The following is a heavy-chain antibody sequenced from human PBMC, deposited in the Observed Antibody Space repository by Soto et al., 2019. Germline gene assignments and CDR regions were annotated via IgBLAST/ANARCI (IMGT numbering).Heavy chain of an antibody. Sequence: SETLSLTCAVDGGSFSGYYWSWIRQPPGKGLEWIGEINHSGSTNYNPSLKSRVTISVDTSKNQFSLKLSSVTAADTAVYYCARGLGYYDSRVEGDYWGQGTLVTVSS. D-gene: IGHD3-22*01. V-gene: IGHV4-34*01. CDR1: GGSFSGYY. CDR3: ARGLGYYDSRVEGDY. CDR2: INHSGST. J-gene: IGHJ4*02.